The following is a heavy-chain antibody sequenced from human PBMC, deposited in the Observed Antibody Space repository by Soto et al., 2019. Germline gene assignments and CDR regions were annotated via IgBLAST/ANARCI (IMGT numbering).Heavy chain of an antibody. CDR3: ARKRGGYHLYDY. Sequence: GASVKVSCKASGGTFSSYAISWVRQAPGQGLEWMGGIIPIFGTANYAQKFQGRVTITADESTSTAYMELSSLRSEDTAVYYCARKRGGYHLYDYWGQGTLVTVSS. D-gene: IGHD3-16*02. J-gene: IGHJ4*02. CDR2: IIPIFGTA. V-gene: IGHV1-69*13. CDR1: GGTFSSYA.